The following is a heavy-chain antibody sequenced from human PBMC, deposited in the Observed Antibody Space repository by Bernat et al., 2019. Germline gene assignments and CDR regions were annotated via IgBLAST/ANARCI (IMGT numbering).Heavy chain of an antibody. D-gene: IGHD6-6*01. CDR2: ISAYNGNT. Sequence: QVQLVQSGAEVKKPGASVKVSCKASGYTFTSYGISWVRQAPGQGLEWMGWISAYNGNTNYAQKLQGRVTMTTDTSTSTAYMELRSLRSDDTAVYYCARDLCSSSSSANYGDYYNGMDAWGQGTLVTVSS. V-gene: IGHV1-18*04. CDR1: GYTFTSYG. J-gene: IGHJ6*02. CDR3: ARDLCSSSSSANYGDYYNGMDA.